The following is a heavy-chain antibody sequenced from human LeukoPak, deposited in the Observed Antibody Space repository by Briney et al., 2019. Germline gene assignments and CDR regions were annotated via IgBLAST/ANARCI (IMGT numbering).Heavy chain of an antibody. J-gene: IGHJ4*02. D-gene: IGHD6-19*01. V-gene: IGHV3-23*01. CDR2: LSTSGGST. CDR3: AKDRSGWYYFDY. Sequence: PGGSLRLSCAASGFTFSSYEMNWVRQAPGKGLEWVSGLSTSGGSTYYADSVKGRFTISRDNSKNTLYLQMNSLRAEDTAVYYCAKDRSGWYYFDYWGQGTLVTVSS. CDR1: GFTFSSYE.